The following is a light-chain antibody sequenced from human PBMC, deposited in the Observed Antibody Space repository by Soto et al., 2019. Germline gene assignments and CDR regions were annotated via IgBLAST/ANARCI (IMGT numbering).Light chain of an antibody. J-gene: IGKJ1*01. CDR3: QKYNSAPPWT. V-gene: IGKV1-27*01. CDR1: QGISNY. CDR2: AAS. Sequence: DIQMTQSPSSLSASVGDRVTITCRASQGISNYLAWYQQKPGRVPKLLIYAASTLQSGVPSRFGGSGPGTDFTLTISSLQPEDVATYYCQKYNSAPPWTFGQGTKVDIK.